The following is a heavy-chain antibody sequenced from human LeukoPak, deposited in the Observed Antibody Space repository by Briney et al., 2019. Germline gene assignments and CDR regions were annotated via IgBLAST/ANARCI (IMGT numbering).Heavy chain of an antibody. V-gene: IGHV3-30-3*01. J-gene: IGHJ4*02. CDR1: GGTFSSYA. Sequence: SGKASGGTFSSYAMHWVRQAPGKGLEWVAVISYDGSNKYYADSVKGRFTISRDNSKNTLYLQMNSLRAEDTAVYYCARDYYGSGSYLDYWGQGTLVTVSS. CDR3: ARDYYGSGSYLDY. CDR2: ISYDGSNK. D-gene: IGHD3-10*01.